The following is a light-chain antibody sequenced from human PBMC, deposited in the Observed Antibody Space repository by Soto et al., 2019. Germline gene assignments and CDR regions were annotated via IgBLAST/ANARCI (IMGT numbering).Light chain of an antibody. CDR2: DAS. Sequence: EIVLAQSPATLSLSPGGRATPSWRASQSVSSYLAWYQQKPGQAPRLLIYDASNRATGLPARFSGSGSGADFTLTITRLQPEDFATYYCQQSYSSSATMFGQGTKVDIK. V-gene: IGKV3-11*01. J-gene: IGKJ2*01. CDR3: QQSYSSSATM. CDR1: QSVSSY.